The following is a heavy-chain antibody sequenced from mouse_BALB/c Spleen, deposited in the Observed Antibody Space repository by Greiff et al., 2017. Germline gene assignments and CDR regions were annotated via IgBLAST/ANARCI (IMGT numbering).Heavy chain of an antibody. Sequence: DVLLVESGGGLVQPGGSRKLSCAASGFTFSRFGMHWVRQAPEKGLEWVAYISSGSSTIYYADTVKGRFTIARDNPKNTLFLQMTSLRSEDTAMYDCARSRDYYGSSYLDYWGQGTTLTVSS. CDR2: ISSGSSTI. V-gene: IGHV5-17*02. CDR3: ARSRDYYGSSYLDY. D-gene: IGHD1-1*01. CDR1: GFTFSRFG. J-gene: IGHJ2*01.